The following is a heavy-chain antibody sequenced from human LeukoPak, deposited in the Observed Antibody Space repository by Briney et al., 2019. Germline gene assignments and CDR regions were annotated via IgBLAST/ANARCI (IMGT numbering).Heavy chain of an antibody. Sequence: GESLKISCKGSGYSFTSYWIGWVRQMPGKGLEWMGIIYPGDSDTRYSPSFQGQVTISADKSISTAYLQWSSLKASDTAMYYCARSYGYVWGTRTDAFDIWGQGTMVTVSS. J-gene: IGHJ3*02. V-gene: IGHV5-51*01. CDR1: GYSFTSYW. CDR3: ARSYGYVWGTRTDAFDI. CDR2: IYPGDSDT. D-gene: IGHD3-16*01.